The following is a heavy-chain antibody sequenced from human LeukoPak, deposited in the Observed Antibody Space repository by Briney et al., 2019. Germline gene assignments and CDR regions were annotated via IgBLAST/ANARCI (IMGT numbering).Heavy chain of an antibody. D-gene: IGHD3-10*01. J-gene: IGHJ4*02. CDR2: IKQDGSDK. Sequence: PGGSLRLSCGASGFIFSKYWMAWVRQAPGKGLEWVANIKQDGSDKYYEDSVKGRFNISRDNAKNSVFLQMNSLRAEDTAVYYCARVLFGDPWFTLWGQGTLVTVSS. CDR1: GFIFSKYW. V-gene: IGHV3-7*01. CDR3: ARVLFGDPWFTL.